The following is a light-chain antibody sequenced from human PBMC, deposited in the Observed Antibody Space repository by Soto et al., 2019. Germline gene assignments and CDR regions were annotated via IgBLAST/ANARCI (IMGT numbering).Light chain of an antibody. CDR3: QHYGGSPPIT. J-gene: IGKJ5*01. CDR2: GAS. CDR1: QSVSIY. Sequence: EIVMTQSPPTLSVSPGERATLSCRPSQSVSIYVAWYQQRPGQAPRLLIYGASNRATGIPAGFSGGGSGTDFTLTISRLEPEDFAVYYCQHYGGSPPITFGQGTRLEI. V-gene: IGKV3-20*01.